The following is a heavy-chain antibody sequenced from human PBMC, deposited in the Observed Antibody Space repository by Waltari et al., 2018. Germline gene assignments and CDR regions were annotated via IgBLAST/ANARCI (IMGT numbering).Heavy chain of an antibody. J-gene: IGHJ4*02. D-gene: IGHD1-26*01. Sequence: EVQLVESGGGLVQPGRSLRLSCAVSGFNFDADAMHWVRQAPGKGLEWVSGISWNSDNIGYADSVKGRFTISRDNAKNSLYLQMNSLRPEDTALYYCAKGHSGSYGLKDWGQGTLVTVSS. CDR2: ISWNSDNI. CDR1: GFNFDADA. CDR3: AKGHSGSYGLKD. V-gene: IGHV3-9*01.